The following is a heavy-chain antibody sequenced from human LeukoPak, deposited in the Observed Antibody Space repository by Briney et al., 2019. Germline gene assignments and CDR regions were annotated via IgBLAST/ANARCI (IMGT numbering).Heavy chain of an antibody. J-gene: IGHJ4*02. CDR1: DGSINSYS. V-gene: IGHV4-4*07. D-gene: IGHD3-10*01. CDR3: ARTRYYYNSRSYGAPYYFDY. CDR2: IDTSDST. Sequence: SETLSLTCTVSDGSINSYSWNWIRQSARKGLEWIGRIDTSDSTDYNPSLKSRVIMSVDTSKNQFSLKLSSATAADTAVYYCARTRYYYNSRSYGAPYYFDYWGQGTLVTVSS.